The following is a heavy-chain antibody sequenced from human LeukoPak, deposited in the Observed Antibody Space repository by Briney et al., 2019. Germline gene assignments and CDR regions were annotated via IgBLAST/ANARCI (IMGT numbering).Heavy chain of an antibody. CDR3: ARRVDVGAIWIWFDP. D-gene: IGHD1-26*01. CDR1: GGSFSGYY. V-gene: IGHV4-34*01. Sequence: PSETLSLTCAVYGGSFSGYYWSWIRQPPGKGLEWIGEINHSGSTNYNPSLKSRVTISVYTSKNQFSLKLSSVTAADTAVYYCARRVDVGAIWIWFDPWGQGTLVTVSS. CDR2: INHSGST. J-gene: IGHJ5*02.